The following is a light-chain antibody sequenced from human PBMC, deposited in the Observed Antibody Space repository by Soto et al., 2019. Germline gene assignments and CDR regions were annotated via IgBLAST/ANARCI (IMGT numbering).Light chain of an antibody. CDR2: GAG. J-gene: IGKJ4*01. CDR3: QQFSSYPLT. CDR1: QSVSSSY. Sequence: EIVLTQSPGTLSLSPGERATLSCRASQSVSSSYVAWYQQKPGQSPRLLMYGAGNRASGIPDRFRGSGSGTDFTLTISRLEPEDFAVYYCQQFSSYPLTFGGGTKVDIK. V-gene: IGKV3-20*01.